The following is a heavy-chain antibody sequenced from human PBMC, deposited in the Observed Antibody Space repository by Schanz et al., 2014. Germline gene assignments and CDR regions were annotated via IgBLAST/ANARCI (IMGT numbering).Heavy chain of an antibody. CDR1: GFTFSNYG. CDR2: ISYDGSNK. D-gene: IGHD2-15*01. J-gene: IGHJ4*02. Sequence: QVQLVESGGGVVQPGRSLRLSCAASGFTFSNYGMHWVRQAPGKGLEWVAVISYDGSNKYYADSVKGRFTISRDNSKNTLYLQMNTLRAEDTAVYYCARDRGYCSGGSCLTFDYWGQGTLVTVSS. CDR3: ARDRGYCSGGSCLTFDY. V-gene: IGHV3-30*19.